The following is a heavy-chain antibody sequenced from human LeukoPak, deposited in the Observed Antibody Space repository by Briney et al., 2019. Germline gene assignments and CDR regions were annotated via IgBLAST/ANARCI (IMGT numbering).Heavy chain of an antibody. CDR2: IIPIFGTA. CDR1: GGTFSSYA. V-gene: IGHV1-69*01. Sequence: GSSVKVSCKASGGTFSSYAISWVRQAPGQGLEWMGGIIPIFGTANYAQKFQGRVTITADESTSTAYMELSSLRSEDTAVYYCARGLFVTVVTPGNAFDIWGQGTMVTVSS. CDR3: ARGLFVTVVTPGNAFDI. J-gene: IGHJ3*02. D-gene: IGHD4-23*01.